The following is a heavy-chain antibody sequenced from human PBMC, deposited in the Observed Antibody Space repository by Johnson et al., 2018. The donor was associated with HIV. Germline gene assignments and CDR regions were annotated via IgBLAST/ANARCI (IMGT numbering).Heavy chain of an antibody. D-gene: IGHD1-26*01. V-gene: IGHV3-30*03. Sequence: QVQLVESGGGVVQPGRSLRLSCATSGFTLSNYGIHWVRQAPGKGLEWVAVISYDGSNKYYADSVKGRFTISRDNSKNTLYLQMKSLRAEDTAVYYCARAGIVGDQRDAFDIWGQGTMVTVSS. CDR1: GFTLSNYG. CDR2: ISYDGSNK. J-gene: IGHJ3*02. CDR3: ARAGIVGDQRDAFDI.